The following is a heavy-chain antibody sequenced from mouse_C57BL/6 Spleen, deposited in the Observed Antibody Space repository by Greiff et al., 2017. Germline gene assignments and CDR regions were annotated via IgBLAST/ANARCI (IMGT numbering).Heavy chain of an antibody. CDR1: GFTFSDYG. CDR2: ISSGSSTI. J-gene: IGHJ4*01. Sequence: EVKLMESGGGLVKPGGSLKLSCAASGFTFSDYGMHWVRQAPEKGLEWVAYISSGSSTIYYADTVKGRFTISRDNAKNTLFLQMTSLRSEDTARYYCARYYDYYAMDYWGQGTSVTVSS. D-gene: IGHD1-1*02. CDR3: ARYYDYYAMDY. V-gene: IGHV5-17*01.